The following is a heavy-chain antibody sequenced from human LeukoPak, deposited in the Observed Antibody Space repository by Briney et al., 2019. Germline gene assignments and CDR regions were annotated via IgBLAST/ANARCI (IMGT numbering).Heavy chain of an antibody. V-gene: IGHV1-3*01. CDR2: INAGNGNT. J-gene: IGHJ4*02. CDR3: ARGGLPWFGELFPPFDY. CDR1: GYTFTSYA. Sequence: ASVKVSCKASGYTFTSYAMHWVRQAPGQRLEWMGWINAGNGNTKYSQKFQGRVTITRDTSASTAYMELSSLRSEDTAVYYCARGGLPWFGELFPPFDYWGQGTLVTVSS. D-gene: IGHD3-10*01.